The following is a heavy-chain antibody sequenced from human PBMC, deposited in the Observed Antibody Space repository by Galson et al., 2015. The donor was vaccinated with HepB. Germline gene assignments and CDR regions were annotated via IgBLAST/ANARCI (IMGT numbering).Heavy chain of an antibody. D-gene: IGHD4-17*01. V-gene: IGHV1-69*13. J-gene: IGHJ4*02. Sequence: SVKVSCKASGGTFSSYAIRWVRQAPGQGLEWMGGIIPIFGTANYAQKFQGRVTITADESTSTAYMVLSSLRSEDTAVYYCAREKDYGDYAYYFDYWGQGTLVTVSS. CDR1: GGTFSSYA. CDR2: IIPIFGTA. CDR3: AREKDYGDYAYYFDY.